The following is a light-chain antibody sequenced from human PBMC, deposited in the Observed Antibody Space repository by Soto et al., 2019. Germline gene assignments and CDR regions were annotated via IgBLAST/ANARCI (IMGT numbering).Light chain of an antibody. CDR2: EVS. CDR3: NSFTSSSTFV. CDR1: SSDVGAYNY. Sequence: QSALTQPASVSGSPGQSITISCTGTSSDVGAYNYVSWYQQNPGKAPKLMIHEVSNRPSGVSSRFSGSKSGNTASLTISGLQAEDEADYYCNSFTSSSTFVFGTGTKLTVL. J-gene: IGLJ1*01. V-gene: IGLV2-14*01.